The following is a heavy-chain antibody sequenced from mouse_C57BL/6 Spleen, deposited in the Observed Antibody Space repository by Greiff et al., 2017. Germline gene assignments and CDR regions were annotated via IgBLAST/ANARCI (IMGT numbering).Heavy chain of an antibody. D-gene: IGHD2-5*01. J-gene: IGHJ1*03. CDR3: ARHDSNYDWYFDV. V-gene: IGHV5-15*01. CDR2: ISNLAYSI. CDR1: GFTFSDYG. Sequence: EVKLVESGGGLVQPGGSLKLSCAASGFTFSDYGMAWVRQAPRKGPEWVAFISNLAYSIYYADTVTGRFTISRENVKNTLYREMSSLRSEDTAMDYCARHDSNYDWYFDVWGTGTTVTVSS.